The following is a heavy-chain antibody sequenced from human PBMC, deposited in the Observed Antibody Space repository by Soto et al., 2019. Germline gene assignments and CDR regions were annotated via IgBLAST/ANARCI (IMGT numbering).Heavy chain of an antibody. CDR3: ARDRPYDILTGYPYNDAFDI. V-gene: IGHV3-21*01. J-gene: IGHJ3*02. CDR2: ISSSSSYI. D-gene: IGHD3-9*01. CDR1: GFTFSSYS. Sequence: GGSLRLSCAASGFTFSSYSMNWVRQAPGKGLEWVSSISSSSSYIYYADSVKGRFTISRDNAKSSLYLQMNSLRAEDTAVYYCARDRPYDILTGYPYNDAFDIWGQGTMVTVSS.